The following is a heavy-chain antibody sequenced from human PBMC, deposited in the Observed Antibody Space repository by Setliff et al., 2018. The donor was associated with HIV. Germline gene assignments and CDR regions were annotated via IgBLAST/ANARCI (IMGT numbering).Heavy chain of an antibody. CDR1: GFTFSSYA. CDR3: ATLKTVGSIIFATTGMDV. Sequence: GGSLRLSCAASGFTFSSYAMSWVRQAPGKGLEWVSTISGSGGSTYYADSVKGRFTISRDNSKNTLYLQMNSLRDEDTAVYYCATLKTVGSIIFATTGMDVWGQGTTVTVSS. CDR2: ISGSGGST. D-gene: IGHD3-10*01. J-gene: IGHJ6*02. V-gene: IGHV3-23*01.